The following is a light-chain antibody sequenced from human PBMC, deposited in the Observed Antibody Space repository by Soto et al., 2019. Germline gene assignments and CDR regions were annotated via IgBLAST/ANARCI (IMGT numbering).Light chain of an antibody. CDR1: QGISSY. V-gene: IGKV1-9*01. CDR3: QQLNSYPRT. CDR2: AAS. J-gene: IGKJ2*01. Sequence: DIQLTQSPSFLSASVGDRVTITCRASQGISSYLAWYRQRPGKAPELLIYAASTLQSGVPSRFSGSGSGTEFTLTISSLQPEDFATFACQQLNSYPRTVGQGTKLEIK.